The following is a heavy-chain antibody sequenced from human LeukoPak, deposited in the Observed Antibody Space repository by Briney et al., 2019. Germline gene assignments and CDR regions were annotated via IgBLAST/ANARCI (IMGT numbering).Heavy chain of an antibody. CDR2: IYYSGST. V-gene: IGHV4-59*01. J-gene: IGHJ4*02. Sequence: SETLSLTCTVSGGSISSYYWSWIRQPPGKGLEWIGYIYYSGSTNYNPSLKSRVTISVDTSKNQFSLKLSSVTAADTAVYYCARGGTQLWFPSDYWGQGTLVTVSS. CDR1: GGSISSYY. CDR3: ARGGTQLWFPSDY. D-gene: IGHD5-18*01.